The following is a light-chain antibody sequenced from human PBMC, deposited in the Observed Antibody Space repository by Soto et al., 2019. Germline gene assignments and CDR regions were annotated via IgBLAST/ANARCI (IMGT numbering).Light chain of an antibody. CDR3: QTWGTGIRV. CDR1: SGHSSYV. V-gene: IGLV4-69*01. Sequence: QLVLTQSPSASASLGASVKLTCTLSSGHSSYVIAWHQQQPEKGPRYLMKVNSDGSHSKGDGIPGRFSGSSSGAERYLTISSLQSEDEADYYCQTWGTGIRVFGGGTKVTVL. J-gene: IGLJ2*01. CDR2: VNSDGSH.